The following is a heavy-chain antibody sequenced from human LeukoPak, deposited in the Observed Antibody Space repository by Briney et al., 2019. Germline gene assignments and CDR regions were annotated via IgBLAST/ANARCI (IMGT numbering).Heavy chain of an antibody. Sequence: ASVKVSCKASGGTFSSYGISWVRQAPGQGLEWMGWISAYNGNTNYAQKPQGRVTMTTDTSTSTAYMELRSLRSDDTAVYYCARHGGSPPRYYYYMDVWGKGTTVTISS. J-gene: IGHJ6*03. CDR1: GGTFSSYG. CDR2: ISAYNGNT. CDR3: ARHGGSPPRYYYYMDV. V-gene: IGHV1-18*01. D-gene: IGHD2-15*01.